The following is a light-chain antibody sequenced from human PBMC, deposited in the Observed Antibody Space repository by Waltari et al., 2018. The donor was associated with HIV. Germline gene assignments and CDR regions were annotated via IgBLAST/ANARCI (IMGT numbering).Light chain of an antibody. CDR2: RNN. J-gene: IGLJ3*02. V-gene: IGLV1-44*01. CDR1: TSNIGSSIGSNG. CDR3: AVWDDSLNGPV. Sequence: QSVVTQSPSASGTPGQRVTISCSGSTSNIGSSIGSNGVAWYQQLPGTAPKLLIYRNNQRPSGVPDRFSGSKSGTSAFLAISGLQSDDEADYYCAVWDDSLNGPVFGGGTKLTVL.